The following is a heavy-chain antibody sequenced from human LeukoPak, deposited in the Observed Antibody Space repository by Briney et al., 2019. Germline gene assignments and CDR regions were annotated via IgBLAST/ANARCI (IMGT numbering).Heavy chain of an antibody. V-gene: IGHV4-59*01. CDR1: GGSINSFY. CDR3: ARVEGVVRGLSPPSVKSRVYFDF. D-gene: IGHD3-10*01. Sequence: PSETLSLTCTVSGGSINSFYWSWIRQSPGKGLEWIGYIYYRGGTTYNPSLESRVTISVDASKRQFSLKLSSVTAADTAVYYCARVEGVVRGLSPPSVKSRVYFDFWGPGTLVTVSS. J-gene: IGHJ4*02. CDR2: IYYRGGT.